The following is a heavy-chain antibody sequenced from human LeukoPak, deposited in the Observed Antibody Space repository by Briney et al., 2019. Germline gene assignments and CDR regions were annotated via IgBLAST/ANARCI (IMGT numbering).Heavy chain of an antibody. Sequence: GGSLRLSCAASGVIFSSSALHWVRKAPGKGLEWMAAISNDGTYKYYADSVKGRFTISRDNSKNTLYLQMNSLTIEDTAVYYCARDRGIGYGHFDYWGQGTLVTVSS. CDR1: GVIFSSSA. CDR2: ISNDGTYK. D-gene: IGHD6-25*01. V-gene: IGHV3-30-3*01. J-gene: IGHJ4*02. CDR3: ARDRGIGYGHFDY.